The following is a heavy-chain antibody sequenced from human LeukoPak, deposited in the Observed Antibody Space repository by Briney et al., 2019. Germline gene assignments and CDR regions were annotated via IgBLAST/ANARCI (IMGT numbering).Heavy chain of an antibody. CDR1: GFTFSSYA. CDR3: AKETDYNYIYYFDY. CDR2: ISASGGST. V-gene: IGHV3-23*01. D-gene: IGHD5-24*01. J-gene: IGHJ4*02. Sequence: GGSLRLSCAASGFTFSSYAMSWVRQAPGKGLEWVSSISASGGSTYYADSVKGRFTISRDNSKNTLYLQMNSLRAEDTAVYSCAKETDYNYIYYFDYWGQGTLVTVSS.